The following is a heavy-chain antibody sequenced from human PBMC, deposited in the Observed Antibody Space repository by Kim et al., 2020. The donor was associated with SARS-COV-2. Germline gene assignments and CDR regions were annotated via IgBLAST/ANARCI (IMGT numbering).Heavy chain of an antibody. Sequence: GESLKISCKGSGYSFTSYWISWVRQMPGKGLEWMGRIDPSDSYTNYSPSFQGHVTISADKPISTAYLQWSSLKASDTAMYYCARHWRYCSGGSCYNWFDPWGQGTLVTVSS. CDR1: GYSFTSYW. CDR3: ARHWRYCSGGSCYNWFDP. V-gene: IGHV5-10-1*01. CDR2: IDPSDSYT. D-gene: IGHD2-15*01. J-gene: IGHJ5*02.